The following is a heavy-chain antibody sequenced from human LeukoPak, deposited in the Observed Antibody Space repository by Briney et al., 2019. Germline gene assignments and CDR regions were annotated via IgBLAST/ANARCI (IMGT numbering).Heavy chain of an antibody. CDR1: RFTFSTYW. D-gene: IGHD2-8*01. V-gene: IGHV3-7*01. CDR3: ARVALIYYYYMDV. Sequence: PGGSLRLSCAAPRFTFSTYWMSWVRQAPGKGLEWVANIKQDGSEKYYVDSVKGRFTISRDNAKNSLYLQMNSLRAEDTAVYYCARVALIYYYYMDVWGKGTTVTVSS. CDR2: IKQDGSEK. J-gene: IGHJ6*03.